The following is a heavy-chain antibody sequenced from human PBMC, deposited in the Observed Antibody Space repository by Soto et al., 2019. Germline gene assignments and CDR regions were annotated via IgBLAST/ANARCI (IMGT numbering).Heavy chain of an antibody. V-gene: IGHV3-33*05. CDR1: GFTFRSYV. J-gene: IGHJ1*01. CDR2: TSYDGSNK. Sequence: QVQLVESVGGVVQPGTSLRLSCVGSGFTFRSYVIHWVRQAPGKGLEWVALTSYDGSNKDYGDSVKGRFTISRDNSRNTVDLQMDSLRREDTALYYCARWGTTGGLDVWGQGTLVSVSS. CDR3: ARWGTTGGLDV. D-gene: IGHD3-16*01.